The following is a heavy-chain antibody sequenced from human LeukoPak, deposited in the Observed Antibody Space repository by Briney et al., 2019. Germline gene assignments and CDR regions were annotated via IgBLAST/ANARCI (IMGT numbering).Heavy chain of an antibody. J-gene: IGHJ4*02. D-gene: IGHD4-17*01. V-gene: IGHV1-24*01. Sequence: ASVKVSCKVSGYTLTELSIHWVRQAPGKGLEWMGGFDPEDGETIYAQKFQGRVTMTEDTSTDTAYMELSSLRSEDTAVYYCATDWGPTTVTTKWGQGTLVTVSS. CDR1: GYTLTELS. CDR2: FDPEDGET. CDR3: ATDWGPTTVTTK.